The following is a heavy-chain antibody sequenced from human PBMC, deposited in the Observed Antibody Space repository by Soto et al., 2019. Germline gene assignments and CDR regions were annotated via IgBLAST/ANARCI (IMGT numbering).Heavy chain of an antibody. D-gene: IGHD3-3*01. Sequence: ASVKVSCKASGYTFTSYYMHWVRQAPGQGLEWMGIINPSGGSTSYAQKFQGRVTMTRDTSTSTVYMELSSLRSEDTAMYYCARLPPLRFLEWLPPSDYGMDVWGQGTTVTVSS. CDR1: GYTFTSYY. CDR2: INPSGGST. CDR3: ARLPPLRFLEWLPPSDYGMDV. J-gene: IGHJ6*02. V-gene: IGHV1-46*01.